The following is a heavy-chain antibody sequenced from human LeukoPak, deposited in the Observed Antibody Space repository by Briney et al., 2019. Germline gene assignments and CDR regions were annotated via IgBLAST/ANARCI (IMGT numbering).Heavy chain of an antibody. CDR3: ARDAETEDTVVMVDY. CDR2: ISSSSSYI. CDR1: GFTFSSYS. V-gene: IGHV3-21*01. J-gene: IGHJ4*02. D-gene: IGHD2-21*01. Sequence: GGSLRLSCAASGFTFSSYSMNWVRQAPGKGLEWVSSISSSSSYIYYADSVKGRFTISRDNAKNSLYLQMNSLGAEDTAVYYCARDAETEDTVVMVDYWGQGTLVTVSS.